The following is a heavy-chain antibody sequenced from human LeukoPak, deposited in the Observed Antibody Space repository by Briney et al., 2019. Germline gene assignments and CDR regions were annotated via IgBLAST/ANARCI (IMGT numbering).Heavy chain of an antibody. CDR2: FDPEDGET. CDR3: ARHRRHRLYYDSSGYYHDAFDI. V-gene: IGHV1-24*01. D-gene: IGHD3-22*01. CDR1: GYTLNELS. Sequence: ASVKVSCKVSGYTLNELSMHWVRQAPGKGLEWMGGFDPEDGETIYAQKFQGRVTMTEDTSTDTAYMELRSLRSDDTAVYFCARHRRHRLYYDSSGYYHDAFDIWGQGKMVAVSS. J-gene: IGHJ3*02.